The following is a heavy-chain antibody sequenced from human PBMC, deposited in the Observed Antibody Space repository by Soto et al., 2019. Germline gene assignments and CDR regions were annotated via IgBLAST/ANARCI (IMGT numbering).Heavy chain of an antibody. J-gene: IGHJ4*02. D-gene: IGHD7-27*01. CDR1: GGSISSSSYY. CDR3: AKVWDGGHWVIDY. CDR2: IYYSGST. Sequence: SETLSLTCTVSGGSISSSSYYWGWIRQPPGKGLEWIGSIYYSGSTNYNPSLKSRVTISVDTSKNQFSLKLSSVTAADTAIYYCAKVWDGGHWVIDYWGRGTLVTVSS. V-gene: IGHV4-39*07.